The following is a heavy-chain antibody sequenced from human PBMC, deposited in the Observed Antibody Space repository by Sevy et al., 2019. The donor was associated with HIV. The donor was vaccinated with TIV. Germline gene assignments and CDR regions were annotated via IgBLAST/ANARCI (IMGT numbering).Heavy chain of an antibody. V-gene: IGHV3-30-3*01. CDR2: ISYDRSNK. D-gene: IGHD4-17*01. CDR1: GFTFSSYA. CDR3: AGGWAVTTRSGYYYHGMDI. Sequence: GGSLRLSCAASGFTFSSYAMHWVRQAPGKGLEWVAVISYDRSNKYYADSVKGRFTISRDNSKNTLYLQMNSLRAEDTAVYYGAGGWAVTTRSGYYYHGMDIWGQGTTVTVSS. J-gene: IGHJ6*02.